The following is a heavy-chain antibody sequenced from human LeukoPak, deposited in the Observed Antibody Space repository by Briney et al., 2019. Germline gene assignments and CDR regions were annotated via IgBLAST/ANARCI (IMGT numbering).Heavy chain of an antibody. CDR2: ISSSSSYI. D-gene: IGHD6-13*01. CDR3: ARGKYXQPNFFDY. V-gene: IGHV3-21*01. J-gene: IGHJ4*01. CDR1: GFTFSSYS. Sequence: GGSLTLSCAASGFTFSSYSMNWVRQAPGKGLEWVSSISSSSSYIYYADSVKGRFTISRDNAKNSLYLQMNSLRAEDTAVYYCARGKYXQPNFFDYXXXXXXXXVSS.